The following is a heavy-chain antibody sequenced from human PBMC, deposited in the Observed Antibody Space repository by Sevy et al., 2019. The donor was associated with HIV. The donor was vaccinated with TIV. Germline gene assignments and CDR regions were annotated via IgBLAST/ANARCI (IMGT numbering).Heavy chain of an antibody. J-gene: IGHJ5*02. CDR1: GGSVSSGSYY. V-gene: IGHV4-61*01. CDR2: IYYSGST. D-gene: IGHD2-2*01. Sequence: SETLSLTCTVSGGSVSSGSYYWSWIRQPPGKGLEWIGYIYYSGSTNYNPSLKSRVTISVDTSKNQFSLKLSSVTAAETAVYYWARAIGYCSSTSCYLVNLIWFDPWGQGTLVTVSS. CDR3: ARAIGYCSSTSCYLVNLIWFDP.